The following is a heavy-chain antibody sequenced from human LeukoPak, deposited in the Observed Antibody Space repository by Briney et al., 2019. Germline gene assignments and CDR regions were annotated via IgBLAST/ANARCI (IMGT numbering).Heavy chain of an antibody. CDR3: ARREGYLDY. CDR1: GFTFSSYA. Sequence: PGGSLRLSCAASGFTFSSYAMSWVRQAPGKGLEWVSSISNSGGRTFYTDSVKGRFTISRDNAKNSLYLQMNSLRAEDTAVYYCARREGYLDYWGQGTLVPVSS. D-gene: IGHD5-18*01. J-gene: IGHJ4*02. V-gene: IGHV3-23*01. CDR2: ISNSGGRT.